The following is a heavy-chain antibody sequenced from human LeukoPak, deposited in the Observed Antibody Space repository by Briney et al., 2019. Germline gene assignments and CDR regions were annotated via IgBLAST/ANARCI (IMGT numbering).Heavy chain of an antibody. Sequence: GGSLRLSCAASGFTFSSYWMHWVRQAPGKGLEWVSAVSASGGSTKYADSVKGRFTVSRDNSQNTLYLQMNSLRVEDTALYYCAKGHIAADDYYYNYMDVWGKGTTVTVSS. J-gene: IGHJ6*03. CDR3: AKGHIAADDYYYNYMDV. CDR2: VSASGGST. CDR1: GFTFSSYW. D-gene: IGHD6-13*01. V-gene: IGHV3-23*01.